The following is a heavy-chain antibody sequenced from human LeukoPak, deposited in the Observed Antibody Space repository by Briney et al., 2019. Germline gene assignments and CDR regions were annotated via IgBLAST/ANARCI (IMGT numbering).Heavy chain of an antibody. J-gene: IGHJ4*02. CDR1: GFTFSSYS. D-gene: IGHD3-22*01. Sequence: GGSLRLSCAASGFTFSSYSMNWVRQAPGKGLEWVSSISSSSSYIYYADSVKGRFTISRDNAKNSLYLQMNSLRADDTAVYYCARDRALYDSRRGYYYTEDDYWGQGTLVTVSS. V-gene: IGHV3-21*01. CDR3: ARDRALYDSRRGYYYTEDDY. CDR2: ISSSSSYI.